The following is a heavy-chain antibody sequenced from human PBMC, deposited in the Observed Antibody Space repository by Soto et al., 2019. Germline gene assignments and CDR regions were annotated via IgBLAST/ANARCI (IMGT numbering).Heavy chain of an antibody. CDR2: ISGSGGST. D-gene: IGHD3-9*01. Sequence: GGSLRLSCAASGFTFSSYAMSWVRQAPGKGLEWVSAISGSGGSTYYADSVKGRFTISRGNSKNTLYLQMNSLRAEDTAVYYCAKDLDLTGSGYGMDVWGQGTTVTVSS. J-gene: IGHJ6*02. CDR1: GFTFSSYA. CDR3: AKDLDLTGSGYGMDV. V-gene: IGHV3-23*01.